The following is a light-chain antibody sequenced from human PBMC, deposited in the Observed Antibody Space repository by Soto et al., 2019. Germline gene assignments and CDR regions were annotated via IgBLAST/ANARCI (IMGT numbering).Light chain of an antibody. J-gene: IGLJ7*01. V-gene: IGLV2-14*01. CDR1: SSDVGGYNY. CDR2: EVS. CDR3: GAFVGSATVV. Sequence: QSALTQPASVSGSPGQSITISCTGTSSDVGGYNYVSWYQQHPGKAPKLMIYEVSNRPSGVSNRFSGSRSGNTASLTVSGLQADDEGDYYCGAFVGSATVVFGSGTQLTVL.